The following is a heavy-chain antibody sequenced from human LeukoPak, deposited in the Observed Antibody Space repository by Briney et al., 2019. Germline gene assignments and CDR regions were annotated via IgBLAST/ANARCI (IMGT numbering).Heavy chain of an antibody. V-gene: IGHV3-30*02. CDR3: AKDLDGGGYGSRSYFDY. J-gene: IGHJ4*02. CDR1: GFTFRRYG. Sequence: GGALRLSCAASGFTFRRYGMHWVRQAPGKGVEWVAFIRYDGGNKYYADSVKGRFTISRDNSKNTLYLQKNSLRAEHTAVYYCAKDLDGGGYGSRSYFDYWGQGTLVTVSS. CDR2: IRYDGGNK. D-gene: IGHD3-10*01.